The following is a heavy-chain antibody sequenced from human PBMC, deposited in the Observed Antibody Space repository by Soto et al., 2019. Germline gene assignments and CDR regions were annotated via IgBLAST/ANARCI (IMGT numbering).Heavy chain of an antibody. CDR3: SREGNYGEFNV. CDR1: VGTFFSSHT. CDR2: ITPMFGTA. J-gene: IGHJ4*02. V-gene: IGHV1-69*01. Sequence: LVQSGAEVKKRGSPVKVSCEVSVGTFFSSHTFSWVRQAPGHGPAWMGGITPMFGTAKDAQRFQGRVTISADESTTTAYLDLSSLTSEDTAVYYCSREGNYGEFNVWGQGTLVAVSS. D-gene: IGHD1-7*01.